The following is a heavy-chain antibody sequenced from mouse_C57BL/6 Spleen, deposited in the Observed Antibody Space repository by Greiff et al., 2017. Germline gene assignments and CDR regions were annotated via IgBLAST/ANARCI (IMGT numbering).Heavy chain of an antibody. CDR1: GYAFSSSW. Sequence: QVQLQQSGPELVKPGASVKISCKASGYAFSSSWMNWVKQRPGKGLEWIGRIYPGDGDTNYNGKFKGKATLTADKSSSTAYMQLSSLTSEDSAVYFCAKGGGYGSFAYWGQGTLVTVSA. CDR2: IYPGDGDT. D-gene: IGHD1-1*01. CDR3: AKGGGYGSFAY. V-gene: IGHV1-82*01. J-gene: IGHJ3*01.